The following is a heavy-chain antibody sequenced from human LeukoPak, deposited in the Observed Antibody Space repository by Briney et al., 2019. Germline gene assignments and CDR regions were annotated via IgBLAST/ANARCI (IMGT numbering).Heavy chain of an antibody. D-gene: IGHD1-26*01. V-gene: IGHV3-74*01. CDR2: INTDGSST. Sequence: PGRSLRLSCAASGFTFSSYGMHWVRQAPGKGLVWVSRINTDGSSTSYADSVKGRFSISRDNAKNTLDLQMNSLRADDTAVYYCARQTGATTTGGYYFDHWGQGTLVTVSS. CDR1: GFTFSSYG. CDR3: ARQTGATTTGGYYFDH. J-gene: IGHJ4*02.